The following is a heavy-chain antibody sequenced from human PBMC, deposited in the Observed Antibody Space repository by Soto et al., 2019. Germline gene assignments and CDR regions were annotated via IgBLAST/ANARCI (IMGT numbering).Heavy chain of an antibody. CDR2: VRGNSYGA. CDR3: AKGKSENGVDWLDP. Sequence: GGSLRLSCAASGFMFENYAMIWVRQAPGKGLEWVATVRGNSYGAYYADSVRGRFIISRDNSKNTMSLQLNSLRDDDTAIYYCAKGKSENGVDWLDPWGQGTMRTVSS. J-gene: IGHJ5*02. V-gene: IGHV3-23*01. CDR1: GFMFENYA. D-gene: IGHD2-8*01.